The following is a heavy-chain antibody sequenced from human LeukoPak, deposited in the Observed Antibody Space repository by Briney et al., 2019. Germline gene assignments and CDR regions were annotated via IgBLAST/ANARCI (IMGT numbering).Heavy chain of an antibody. D-gene: IGHD2-2*01. Sequence: ASVKVSCKASGYTFTCYYMHWVRQAPGQGLEWMGWINPNSGGTNYAQKFQGRVTMTRDTSISTAYMELSRLRSDDTAVYYCARSIMPLGRGPKYYWFDPWGQGTLVTVSS. CDR3: ARSIMPLGRGPKYYWFDP. J-gene: IGHJ5*02. V-gene: IGHV1-2*02. CDR1: GYTFTCYY. CDR2: INPNSGGT.